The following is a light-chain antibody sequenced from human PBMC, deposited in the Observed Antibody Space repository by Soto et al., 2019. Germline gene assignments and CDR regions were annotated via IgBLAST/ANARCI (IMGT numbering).Light chain of an antibody. CDR1: QSVGTF. CDR3: QHYSRTLPWT. Sequence: IVLTQSPATRSLSPGERATPSCSASQSVGTFFAWYQQKPGQAPRLLIYDASNGATDIPDRFGGSGSGTDFTLTISRLEPEDVAVYYCQHYSRTLPWTCGQGTKVDIK. CDR2: DAS. J-gene: IGKJ1*01. V-gene: IGKV3-11*01.